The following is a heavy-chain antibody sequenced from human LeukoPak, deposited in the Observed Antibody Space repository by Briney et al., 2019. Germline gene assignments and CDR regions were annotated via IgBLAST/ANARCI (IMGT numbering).Heavy chain of an antibody. CDR3: ARVALYYDILTGYYNVGAFDI. V-gene: IGHV3-64*01. CDR1: GFTFSSYA. Sequence: GGSLRLSCAASGFTFSSYAMHWVRQAPGKGLEYVSAISSNGGSTYYANSVKGRFTFSRDNSKNTLYLQMNSLRAEDTAVYYCARVALYYDILTGYYNVGAFDIWGQGTMVTVSS. J-gene: IGHJ3*02. D-gene: IGHD3-9*01. CDR2: ISSNGGST.